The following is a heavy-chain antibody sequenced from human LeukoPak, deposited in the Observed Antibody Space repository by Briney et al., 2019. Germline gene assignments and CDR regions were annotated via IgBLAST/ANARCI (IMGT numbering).Heavy chain of an antibody. J-gene: IGHJ4*02. V-gene: IGHV3-7*01. CDR3: ARVWGGFDY. CDR2: IKQDGSEK. CDR1: GFTFSSYW. D-gene: IGHD3-16*01. Sequence: PGGSLRLSCAASGFTFSSYWVSWARQAPGKGLEWVANIKQDGSEKYYVDSVKGRFTISRDNAKNSLYLQMNSLRAEDTAVYYCARVWGGFDYWGQGTLVTVSS.